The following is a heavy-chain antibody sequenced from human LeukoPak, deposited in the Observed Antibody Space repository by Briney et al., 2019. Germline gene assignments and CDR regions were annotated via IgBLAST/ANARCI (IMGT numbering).Heavy chain of an antibody. CDR2: ISGSGGST. V-gene: IGHV3-23*01. J-gene: IGHJ5*02. CDR1: GFTFSSYA. CDR3: AKDGGGITTNWFDP. Sequence: GASPRLSCAASGFTFSSYAMSWVRQAPGKGLEWVSAISGSGGSTYYADSVKGRFTISRDNSKNTLYLQMNSLRAEDTAVYYCAKDGGGITTNWFDPWGQGTLVTVSS. D-gene: IGHD3-22*01.